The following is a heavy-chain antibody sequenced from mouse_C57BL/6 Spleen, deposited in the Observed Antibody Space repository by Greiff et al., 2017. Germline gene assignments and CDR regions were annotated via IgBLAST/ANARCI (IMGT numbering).Heavy chain of an antibody. Sequence: QVQLQQSGAELVKPGASVKISCKASGYAFSSYWMNWVKQRPGKGLEWIGQIYPGDGDTNYNGKFKGKATLTADKSASTAYMQLSSLTSEDSAVYFCARSWYYGSSYQFAYWAKGLWSLSLQ. V-gene: IGHV1-80*01. J-gene: IGHJ3*01. CDR2: IYPGDGDT. CDR1: GYAFSSYW. D-gene: IGHD1-1*01. CDR3: ARSWYYGSSYQFAY.